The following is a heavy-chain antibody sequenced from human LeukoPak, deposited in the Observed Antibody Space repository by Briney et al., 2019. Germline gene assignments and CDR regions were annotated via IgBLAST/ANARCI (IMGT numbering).Heavy chain of an antibody. D-gene: IGHD6-13*01. CDR3: ARVGHIVAAGTYDY. CDR2: IFYTGTT. V-gene: IGHV4-59*12. CDR1: GGSISNYY. J-gene: IGHJ4*02. Sequence: SETLSLTCTVSGGSISNYYWSWLRQPPGRGLEWIGYIFYTGTTNYNPSLKSRVAISVDTSKNQFSLKLSFVTAADTAVYYCARVGHIVAAGTYDYWGQGTLVTVPS.